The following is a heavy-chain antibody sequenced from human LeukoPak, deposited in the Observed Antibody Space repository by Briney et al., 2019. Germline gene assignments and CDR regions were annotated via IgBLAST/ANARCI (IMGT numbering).Heavy chain of an antibody. CDR3: ARDTGGRGWFDP. V-gene: IGHV3-11*04. CDR1: GFTFSDYY. J-gene: IGHJ5*02. D-gene: IGHD2-8*02. Sequence: PGGSLRLSCAASGFTFSDYYMSWIRQAPGKGLEWVSYISSSGSIKNYADSVKGRFSISRDNVKNSLYLQMNSLRAEDTAVYYCARDTGGRGWFDPWGQGTLVTVSS. CDR2: ISSSGSIK.